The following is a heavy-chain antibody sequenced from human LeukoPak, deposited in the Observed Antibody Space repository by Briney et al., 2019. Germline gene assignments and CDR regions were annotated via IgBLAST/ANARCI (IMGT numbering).Heavy chain of an antibody. CDR3: ARVGQYSNYRIDY. CDR2: INHSGST. Sequence: WXRQPPGXXXEXIGEINHSGSTNYNPSLKSRVTISVDTSKNQFSLKLSSVTAADTAVYYCARVGQYSNYRIDYWGQGTLVTVSS. D-gene: IGHD4-4*01. V-gene: IGHV4-34*01. J-gene: IGHJ4*02.